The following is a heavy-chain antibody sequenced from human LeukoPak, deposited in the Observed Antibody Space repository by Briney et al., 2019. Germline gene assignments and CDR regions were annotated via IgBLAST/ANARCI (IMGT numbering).Heavy chain of an antibody. Sequence: HSGGSLRLSCAASGFIFSNYGMSWVRQAPGKGLEWVSGISGSGSSIDNADSVKGRFTMSRDNSKNTLYLQMNSLRAEDTAVYYCAKGRSGVSRNYFDYWGQGTLVTVSS. CDR1: GFIFSNYG. D-gene: IGHD2-15*01. V-gene: IGHV3-23*01. CDR2: ISGSGSSI. CDR3: AKGRSGVSRNYFDY. J-gene: IGHJ4*02.